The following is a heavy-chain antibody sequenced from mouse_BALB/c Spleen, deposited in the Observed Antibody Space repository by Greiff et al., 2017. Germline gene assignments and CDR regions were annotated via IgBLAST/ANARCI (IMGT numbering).Heavy chain of an antibody. Sequence: EVQRVESGGGLVQPGGSRKLSCAASGFTFSSFGMHWVRQAPEKGLEWVAYISSGSSTIYYADTLKGRFTISRDNPKNTLFLQMTSLRSEDTAMYYCARSITTVVATNGYYAMDYWGQGTSVTVSS. CDR2: ISSGSSTI. CDR3: ARSITTVVATNGYYAMDY. D-gene: IGHD1-1*01. V-gene: IGHV5-17*02. J-gene: IGHJ4*01. CDR1: GFTFSSFG.